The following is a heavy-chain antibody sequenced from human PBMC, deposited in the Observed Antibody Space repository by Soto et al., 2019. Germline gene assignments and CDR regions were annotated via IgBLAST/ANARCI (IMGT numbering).Heavy chain of an antibody. V-gene: IGHV4-61*08. J-gene: IGHJ3*01. CDR3: ARVWGGAFDF. CDR1: GGSISSGGYY. D-gene: IGHD3-10*01. Sequence: SETLSLTCAVSGGSISSGGYYWSWLRQPPGKGLEWIGYIYYSGSTKYNPSLKSRVTISVDTSKNRFSLRLSSVTAADTAVYYCARVWGGAFDFWGQGTMVTVSS. CDR2: IYYSGST.